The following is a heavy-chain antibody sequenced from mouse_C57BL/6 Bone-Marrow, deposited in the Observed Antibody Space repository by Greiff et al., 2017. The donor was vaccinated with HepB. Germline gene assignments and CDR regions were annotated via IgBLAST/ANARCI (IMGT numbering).Heavy chain of an antibody. Sequence: VQLQQPGAELVMPGASVKLSCKASGYTFTSYWMHWVKQRPEQGLEWIGRIDPEDGDTEYAPKFQGKATMTADTSSNTAYLQLSSLTSEDTAVYYCTSSFYSNYCGYFDYWGQGTTLTVSS. V-gene: IGHV14-1*01. CDR2: IDPEDGDT. CDR3: TSSFYSNYCGYFDY. CDR1: GYTFTSYW. J-gene: IGHJ2*01. D-gene: IGHD2-5*01.